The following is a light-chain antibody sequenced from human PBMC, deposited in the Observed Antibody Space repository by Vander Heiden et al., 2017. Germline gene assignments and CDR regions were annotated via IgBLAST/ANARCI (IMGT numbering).Light chain of an antibody. CDR2: EVS. CDR3: TSYAGSNSYVV. Sequence: QSALTQPPSASGSPGPSVTISCTGTSSAVGGYNSVSWYQQHPGKAPKLRIYEVSKRPSGVPDRFSGSKSGNTASLTVSGLQAADEADYYCTSYAGSNSYVVFGGGTKLTVL. CDR1: SSAVGGYNS. V-gene: IGLV2-8*01. J-gene: IGLJ2*01.